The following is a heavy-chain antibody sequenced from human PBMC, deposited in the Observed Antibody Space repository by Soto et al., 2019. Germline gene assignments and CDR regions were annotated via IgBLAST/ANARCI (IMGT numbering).Heavy chain of an antibody. CDR1: GYTFTSYG. J-gene: IGHJ4*02. CDR2: ISAYNGNN. CDR3: ARDCYDSSGYYFHY. D-gene: IGHD3-22*01. Sequence: ASVKVSCKASGYTFTSYGISWVRQAPGQGLEWMGWISAYNGNNNYAQKLQGRVTMTTDTSTSTAYLELRSLSSDATAVYYCARDCYDSSGYYFHYWGQGALVTVSS. V-gene: IGHV1-18*01.